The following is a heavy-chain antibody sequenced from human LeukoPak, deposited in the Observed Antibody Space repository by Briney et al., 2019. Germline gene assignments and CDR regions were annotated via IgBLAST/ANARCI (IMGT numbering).Heavy chain of an antibody. V-gene: IGHV3-23*01. CDR2: LSGSGNGT. CDR1: GFTFSNYA. CDR3: AKDTAALSFVIDS. J-gene: IGHJ4*02. D-gene: IGHD2-15*01. Sequence: PGGSLRLPCAASGFTFSNYAMTWVRQAPGKGLEWVSALSGSGNGTYYADSVKGRFTISRDNSKNTLYLRMNSLRAEDTAVYYCAKDTAALSFVIDSWGQGTLVTVSS.